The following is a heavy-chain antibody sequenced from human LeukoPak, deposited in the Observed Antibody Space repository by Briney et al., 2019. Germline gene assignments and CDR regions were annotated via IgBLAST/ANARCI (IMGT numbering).Heavy chain of an antibody. CDR2: MNPNSGNT. V-gene: IGHV1-8*01. CDR3: ARGSSGWYWDYYYGMDV. CDR1: GYTFTSYD. D-gene: IGHD6-19*01. J-gene: IGHJ6*02. Sequence: ASVKVSCKASGYTFTSYDINWVRQATGQGLEWMGWMNPNSGNTGYAQKFQGRVTMTRNTSISTAYMELSSLRSEDTAVYYCARGSSGWYWDYYYGMDVWGQGTTATVSS.